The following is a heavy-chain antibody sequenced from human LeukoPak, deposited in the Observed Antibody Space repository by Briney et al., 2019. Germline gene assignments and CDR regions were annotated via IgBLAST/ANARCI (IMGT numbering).Heavy chain of an antibody. V-gene: IGHV3-74*01. CDR3: ARDLELVYYDSSGYDY. CDR1: GFTFSSYW. Sequence: PGGSLRLSCAASGFTFSSYWMHWVRQVPGKGLVWVSRINSDGSNTRYADSVKGRFTISRDNAKNTLYLQMNSLRSEGTAGYYCARDLELVYYDSSGYDYWGQGTLVIVSS. D-gene: IGHD3-22*01. CDR2: INSDGSNT. J-gene: IGHJ4*02.